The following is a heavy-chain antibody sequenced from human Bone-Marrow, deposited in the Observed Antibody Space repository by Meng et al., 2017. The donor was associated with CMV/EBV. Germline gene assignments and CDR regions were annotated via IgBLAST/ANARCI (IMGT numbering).Heavy chain of an antibody. D-gene: IGHD1-26*01. Sequence: YGGSFSGYYWSWIRPTPGKGLEWIGEINHSGSTNYNPSLKSRVTISVDTSKNQFSLKLSSVTAADTAVYYCARGGELVGATTGDFDYWGQGTLVTVSS. CDR2: INHSGST. CDR3: ARGGELVGATTGDFDY. CDR1: GGSFSGYY. J-gene: IGHJ4*02. V-gene: IGHV4-34*01.